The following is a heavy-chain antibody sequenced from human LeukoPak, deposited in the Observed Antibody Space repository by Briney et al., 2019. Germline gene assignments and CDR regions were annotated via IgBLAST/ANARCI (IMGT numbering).Heavy chain of an antibody. CDR3: AKDPYYYDSSGYGYGMDV. D-gene: IGHD3-22*01. CDR2: ISGSGGST. CDR1: GFSFSSYA. J-gene: IGHJ6*02. V-gene: IGHV3-23*01. Sequence: GGSLRLSCAASGFSFSSYAMAWVRQAPGKGLEWVSSISGSGGSTHYADSVKGRFTISRDNSKNTLYLQMNSLRAEDTAVYYCAKDPYYYDSSGYGYGMDVWGQGTTVTVSS.